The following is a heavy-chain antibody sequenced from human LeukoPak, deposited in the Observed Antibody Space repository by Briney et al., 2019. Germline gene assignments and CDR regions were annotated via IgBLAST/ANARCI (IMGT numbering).Heavy chain of an antibody. Sequence: PGGSLRLPCAASGFTLDDYAMHWVRQARGKGLEWVSGISWNSGSIGYADSVKGRFTISRDNAKNSLYLQMNSLRAEDTALYYCAKQAISDAFDIWGQGTMVTVSS. J-gene: IGHJ3*02. CDR1: GFTLDDYA. CDR2: ISWNSGSI. D-gene: IGHD5-12*01. CDR3: AKQAISDAFDI. V-gene: IGHV3-9*01.